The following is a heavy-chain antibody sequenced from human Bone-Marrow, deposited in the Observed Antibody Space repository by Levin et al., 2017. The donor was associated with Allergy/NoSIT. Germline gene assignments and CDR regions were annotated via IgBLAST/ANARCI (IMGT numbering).Heavy chain of an antibody. CDR3: ATLYSSRR. D-gene: IGHD6-13*01. V-gene: IGHV1-24*01. J-gene: IGHJ4*02. CDR2: FDPEEGKM. Sequence: GESLKISCKGSGHTLTEESMHWVRQAPGKGLEWMGGFDPEEGKMIYAQTFQGRVTMTEDTSTDTAYMELTGLISEDSAVYYCATLYSSRRWGQGTLVTVSS. CDR1: GHTLTEES.